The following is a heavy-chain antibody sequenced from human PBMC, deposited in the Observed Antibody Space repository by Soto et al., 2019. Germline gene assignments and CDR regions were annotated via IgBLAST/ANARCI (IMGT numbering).Heavy chain of an antibody. J-gene: IGHJ4*02. D-gene: IGHD6-6*01. CDR3: AKLYNEYSSSSGFDY. V-gene: IGHV3-23*01. CDR2: ISGSGGST. Sequence: GGSLRLSCAASGFTFSSYAMSWVRQAPGKGLEWVSAISGSGGSTYYADSVKGRFTISRDNSKNTLYLQMNNLRAEDTAVFYCAKLYNEYSSSSGFDYWGQGTLVTVSS. CDR1: GFTFSSYA.